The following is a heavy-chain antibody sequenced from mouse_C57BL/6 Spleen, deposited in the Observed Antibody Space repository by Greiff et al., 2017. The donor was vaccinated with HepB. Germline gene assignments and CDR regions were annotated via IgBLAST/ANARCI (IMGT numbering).Heavy chain of an antibody. CDR3: ARNTHYYGSSH. CDR1: GYTFTGYW. Sequence: VQLQESGAELMKPGASVKLSCKATGYTFTGYWIEWVKQRPGHGLEWIGEILPGSGSTNYNEKFKGKATFTADTSSNTAYMQLSILTTEDSAIYYCARNTHYYGSSHWGQGTLVTVSA. CDR2: ILPGSGST. D-gene: IGHD1-1*01. V-gene: IGHV1-9*01. J-gene: IGHJ3*01.